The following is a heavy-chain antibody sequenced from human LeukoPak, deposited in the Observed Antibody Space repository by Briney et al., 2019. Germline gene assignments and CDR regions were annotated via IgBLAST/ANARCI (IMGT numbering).Heavy chain of an antibody. CDR1: GYTFTSYG. J-gene: IGHJ4*02. CDR2: ISAYNGNT. Sequence: ASVNVSCKASGYTFTSYGISWVRQAPGQGLEWMGWISAYNGNTNYAQKLQGRVTMTTDTSTSTAYMELRSLRSDDTAVYYCARTYYDFWSGYYTIDYWGQGTLVTVSS. V-gene: IGHV1-18*01. CDR3: ARTYYDFWSGYYTIDY. D-gene: IGHD3-3*01.